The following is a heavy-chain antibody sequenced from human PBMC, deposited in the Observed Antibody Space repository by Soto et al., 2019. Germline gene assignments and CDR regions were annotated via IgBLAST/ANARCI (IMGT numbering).Heavy chain of an antibody. CDR3: TKGRYVTIADPTDAFDI. CDR2: ISGSGGST. Sequence: EVQLLESGGGLVQPGGSLRLSCAASGFTFSSYAMSWVRQAPGKGLEWVSAISGSGGSTYYADSVKGRFTISRDNSKNTLYLQMTSLRAEDTAVYYCTKGRYVTIADPTDAFDIWGQGTMVTVSS. CDR1: GFTFSSYA. J-gene: IGHJ3*02. V-gene: IGHV3-23*01. D-gene: IGHD3-9*01.